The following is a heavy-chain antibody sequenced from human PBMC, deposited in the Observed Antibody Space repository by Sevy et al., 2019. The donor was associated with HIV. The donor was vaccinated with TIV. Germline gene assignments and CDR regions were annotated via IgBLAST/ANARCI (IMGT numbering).Heavy chain of an antibody. Sequence: SETLSLTCSVFGGSVRSANNYWSWIRQSPGVGLEWIGYIYYTGATDYNPSLESRVTMSIDTSKNQCSLLLSSVTPADTAIYYCAWSPVTRLAWFDPWGQGTRVTVSS. CDR2: IYYTGAT. V-gene: IGHV4-61*01. CDR1: GGSVRSANNY. J-gene: IGHJ5*02. D-gene: IGHD4-17*01. CDR3: AWSPVTRLAWFDP.